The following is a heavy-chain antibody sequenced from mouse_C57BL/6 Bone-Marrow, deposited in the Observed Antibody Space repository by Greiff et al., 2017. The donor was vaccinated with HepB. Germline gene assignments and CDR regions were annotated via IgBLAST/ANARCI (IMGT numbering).Heavy chain of an antibody. CDR2: ISYDGSN. CDR1: GYSITSGYY. CDR3: ARDPPYYYGSSYYFDY. J-gene: IGHJ2*01. Sequence: EVKLVESGPGLVKPSQSLSLTCSVTGYSITSGYYWNWIRQFPGNKLEWMGYISYDGSNNYNPSLKNRISITRDTSKNQFFLKLNSVTTEDTATYYCARDPPYYYGSSYYFDYWGQGTTLTVSS. D-gene: IGHD1-1*01. V-gene: IGHV3-6*01.